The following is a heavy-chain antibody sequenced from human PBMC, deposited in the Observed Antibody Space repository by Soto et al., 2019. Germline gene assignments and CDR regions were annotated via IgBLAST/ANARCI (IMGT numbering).Heavy chain of an antibody. CDR1: ESNFTTDW. CDR2: IYPADSDT. CDR3: ASARGYSYGYLVPYHYYGMAV. D-gene: IGHD5-18*01. J-gene: IGHJ6*02. Sequence: GESLKISCKGSESNFTTDWIGWVRQVPEKGLEWMGIIYPADSDTRYSPSFQGQVAISVDKSISTAYLQWSSLKASDTAIYYCASARGYSYGYLVPYHYYGMAVWGQGTTVTVSS. V-gene: IGHV5-51*01.